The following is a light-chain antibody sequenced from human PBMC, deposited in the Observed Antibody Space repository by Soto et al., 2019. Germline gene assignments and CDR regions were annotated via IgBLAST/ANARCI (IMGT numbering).Light chain of an antibody. CDR2: WAS. CDR1: QSVFYSSNNQPY. J-gene: IGKJ2*01. CDR3: QQDYSTPWYT. V-gene: IGKV4-1*01. Sequence: DIVMTQSPDSLAVSLGERATINCKSSQSVFYSSNNQPYLAWYQQKPGQPPKLLIYWASTREAGVPDRFSGSGSGTDFTLTISSLQAEDVAVYYCQQDYSTPWYTFGQGTKLEIK.